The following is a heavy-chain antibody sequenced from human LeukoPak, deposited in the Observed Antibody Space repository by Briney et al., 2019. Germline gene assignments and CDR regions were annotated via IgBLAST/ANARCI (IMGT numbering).Heavy chain of an antibody. V-gene: IGHV3-21*01. D-gene: IGHD5-24*01. CDR1: GFTFSTYT. CDR2: ITSSSNYI. Sequence: GGSLRPSCAASGFTFSTYTMNWVRQAPGKGLEWVSSITSSSNYIYYADSVKGRFTVSRDNAKNSLYLQMNSLRAEDTAVYYCARDRTEMATIYFDYWGQGTLVTVSS. J-gene: IGHJ4*02. CDR3: ARDRTEMATIYFDY.